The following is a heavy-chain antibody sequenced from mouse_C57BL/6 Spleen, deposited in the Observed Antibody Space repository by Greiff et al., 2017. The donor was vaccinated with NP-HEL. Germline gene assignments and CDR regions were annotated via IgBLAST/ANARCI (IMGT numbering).Heavy chain of an antibody. V-gene: IGHV2-2*01. CDR1: GFSLTSYG. Sequence: QVQLKESGPGLVQPSQSLSITCTVSGFSLTSYGVHWVRQSPGKGLEWLGVIWSGGSTDYNAAFISRLSISKDNSKSQVFFKMNSLQADDTAIYYCASDGYYEWFAYWGQGTLVTVSA. J-gene: IGHJ3*01. D-gene: IGHD2-3*01. CDR3: ASDGYYEWFAY. CDR2: IWSGGST.